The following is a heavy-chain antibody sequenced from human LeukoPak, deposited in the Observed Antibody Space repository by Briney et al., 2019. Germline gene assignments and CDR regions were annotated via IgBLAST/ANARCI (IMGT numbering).Heavy chain of an antibody. D-gene: IGHD4-11*01. CDR3: ARDSVTTYSPAYYGMDV. Sequence: SETLSLTCTVSGGSISSGDYYWSWVRQPPGKGLERIGYIYYSGSTYYNPSLKSRVTISVDTSKIQFSLKLSSVTAADTAVYYCARDSVTTYSPAYYGMDVWGQGTTVTVSS. V-gene: IGHV4-30-4*01. CDR2: IYYSGST. J-gene: IGHJ6*02. CDR1: GGSISSGDYY.